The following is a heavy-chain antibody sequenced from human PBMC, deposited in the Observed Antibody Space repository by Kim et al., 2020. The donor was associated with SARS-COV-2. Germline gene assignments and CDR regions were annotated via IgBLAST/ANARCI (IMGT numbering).Heavy chain of an antibody. D-gene: IGHD2-15*01. CDR3: ARDCHPKPHIVVVVAGGYYYYGMDV. CDR2: INPSGGST. V-gene: IGHV1-46*01. Sequence: ASVKVSCKASGYTFTSYYMHWVRQAPGQGLEWMGIINPSGGSTSYAQKFQGRVTMTRDTSTSTVYMELSSLRSEDTAVYYCARDCHPKPHIVVVVAGGYYYYGMDVWGQGTTVTVSS. J-gene: IGHJ6*02. CDR1: GYTFTSYY.